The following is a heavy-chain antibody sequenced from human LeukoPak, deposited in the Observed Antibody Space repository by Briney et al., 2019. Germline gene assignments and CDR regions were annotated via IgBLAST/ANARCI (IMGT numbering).Heavy chain of an antibody. J-gene: IGHJ4*02. V-gene: IGHV3-30*02. CDR1: GFTFSSYG. CDR2: IRYDGSNK. D-gene: IGHD6-13*01. CDR3: AKDYFSAGALDY. Sequence: GGSLRLSCAASGFTFSSYGMHWVRQAPGKGLEWVAFIRYDGSNKYYADSVKGRFTISRDNAKNTLYLQMNSLRAEDTAVYYCAKDYFSAGALDYWGQGTLVTVSS.